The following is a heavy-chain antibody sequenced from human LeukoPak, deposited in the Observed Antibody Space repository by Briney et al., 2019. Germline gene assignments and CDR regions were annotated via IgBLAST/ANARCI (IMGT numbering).Heavy chain of an antibody. V-gene: IGHV3-23*01. J-gene: IGHJ6*02. Sequence: GGSLRLSCAASGLTFSRYAMSWVRQAPGKGLEWVSTISGSGGGTYNADSVKGRFTISRDDAKNTMYLQMNSLRVEDTAVYYCVKGGHKLDIQTTHYYYGLDVWGQGTTVAVS. CDR1: GLTFSRYA. D-gene: IGHD5-12*01. CDR2: ISGSGGGT. CDR3: VKGGHKLDIQTTHYYYGLDV.